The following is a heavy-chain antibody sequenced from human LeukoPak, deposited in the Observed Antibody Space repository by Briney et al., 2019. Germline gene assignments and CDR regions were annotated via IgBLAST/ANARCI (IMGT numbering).Heavy chain of an antibody. V-gene: IGHV3-48*03. CDR2: ISGNAPTI. J-gene: IGHJ4*02. Sequence: GRSLRLSCAVSGFTFSSYEMNWVRHAPGRGREWVSSISGNAPTIYYADYVTGRLTLARDNAKKSLYQQINRLRAEDTAVYYCARPLYDGSSWDYWGQGTLVTVSS. CDR1: GFTFSSYE. CDR3: ARPLYDGSSWDY. D-gene: IGHD3-16*02.